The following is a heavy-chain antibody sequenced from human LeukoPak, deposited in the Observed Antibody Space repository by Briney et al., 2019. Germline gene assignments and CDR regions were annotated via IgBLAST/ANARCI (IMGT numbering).Heavy chain of an antibody. CDR2: SNAGNGNT. CDR3: VREAPFGAFDI. D-gene: IGHD2/OR15-2a*01. CDR1: GYTFATYA. V-gene: IGHV1-3*02. Sequence: ASVKVSCKASGYTFATYAMHWVRQAPGQRLEWMGWSNAGNGNTKYSQEVQGRVTITRDTSASTAYMELSSLRAEDVAVYYCVREAPFGAFDIWGQGTMVTVSS. J-gene: IGHJ3*02.